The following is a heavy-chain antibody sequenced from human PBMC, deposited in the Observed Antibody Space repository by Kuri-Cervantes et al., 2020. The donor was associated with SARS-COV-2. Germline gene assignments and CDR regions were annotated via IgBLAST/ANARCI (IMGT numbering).Heavy chain of an antibody. J-gene: IGHJ4*02. D-gene: IGHD2-2*01. CDR2: ISGSGGST. CDR1: GFTFSSYA. Sequence: GGSLRLSCTASGFTFSSYAMSWVRQAPGKGLEWVSAISGSGGSTYYADSVKGRFTISRDNSKNTLYLQMYSLRAEDTAVYYCARVVIPAALDYWGQGTLVTVSS. CDR3: ARVVIPAALDY. V-gene: IGHV3-23*01.